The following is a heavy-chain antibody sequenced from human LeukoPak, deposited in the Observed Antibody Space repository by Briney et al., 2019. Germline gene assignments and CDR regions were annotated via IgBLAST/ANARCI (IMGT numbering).Heavy chain of an antibody. D-gene: IGHD3-22*01. CDR3: ARSGYYYVMKGFDP. V-gene: IGHV4-34*01. J-gene: IGHJ5*02. Sequence: PSETLCLTCAAYGGTFSGYYWSWIRQPPGKGLEWIGEINHSGSTNYNPSLKSRVTISVDTSKNQFSLKLSSVTAADTAVYYCARSGYYYVMKGFDPWGQGTLVTVSS. CDR2: INHSGST. CDR1: GGTFSGYY.